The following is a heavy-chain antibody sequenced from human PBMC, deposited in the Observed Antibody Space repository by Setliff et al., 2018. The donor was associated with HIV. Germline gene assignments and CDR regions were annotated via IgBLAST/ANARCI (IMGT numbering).Heavy chain of an antibody. D-gene: IGHD3-10*02. CDR1: GYTFTDYF. CDR3: ARDMFEIWERSLAKGDEFDP. Sequence: ASVKVSCKSSGYTFTDYFMHWVRQAPGQGLEWMGWISPDNANTRISQKFQDRVSLTRDTSLSTAYMELSSLTSDDTAIYYCARDMFEIWERSLAKGDEFDPWGQGSLVTVSS. V-gene: IGHV1-2*02. J-gene: IGHJ5*02. CDR2: ISPDNANT.